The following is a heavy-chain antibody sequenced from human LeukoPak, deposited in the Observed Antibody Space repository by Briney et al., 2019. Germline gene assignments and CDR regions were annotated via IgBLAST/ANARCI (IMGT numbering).Heavy chain of an antibody. J-gene: IGHJ4*02. CDR3: AKESYYYDSSGYYSVGWYYFDY. Sequence: GGSLRLSCAASGFTFSSYSMNWVRQAPGKGPEWVSAISGSGGSTYYADAVKGRFTISRDNSKNTLYLQMNSLRAEDTAVYHCAKESYYYDSSGYYSVGWYYFDYWGQGTLVTVSS. D-gene: IGHD3-22*01. CDR2: ISGSGGST. V-gene: IGHV3-23*01. CDR1: GFTFSSYS.